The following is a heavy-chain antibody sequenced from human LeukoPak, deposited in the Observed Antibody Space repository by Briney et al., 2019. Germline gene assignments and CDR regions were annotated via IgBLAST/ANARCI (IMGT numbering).Heavy chain of an antibody. CDR2: INPNSGGT. J-gene: IGHJ4*02. CDR3: ARDHIQPAALDY. D-gene: IGHD5-18*01. V-gene: IGHV1-2*02. CDR1: GYTFTGYY. Sequence: ASVKVSCKASGYTFTGYYMHWVRQAPGQGLEWMGWINPNSGGTNYAQKFQGRVTMTRDTPISTAYMELSRLRPDDTAVYYCARDHIQPAALDYWGQGTLVTVSS.